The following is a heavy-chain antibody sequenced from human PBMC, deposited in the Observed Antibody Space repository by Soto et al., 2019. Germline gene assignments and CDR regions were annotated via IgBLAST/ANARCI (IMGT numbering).Heavy chain of an antibody. V-gene: IGHV4-4*02. Sequence: PSETLSLTCAVSGGSFTSNNLWTWVRQPPGQGLGWIGEIYRTGSTNYKPSLKSRVTISRDKSEDPFSLKVTSLTAADTAVYYCASRDPGTSVDYWGQGTLVTVS. CDR1: GGSFTSNNL. CDR2: IYRTGST. CDR3: ASRDPGTSVDY. D-gene: IGHD1-7*01. J-gene: IGHJ4*02.